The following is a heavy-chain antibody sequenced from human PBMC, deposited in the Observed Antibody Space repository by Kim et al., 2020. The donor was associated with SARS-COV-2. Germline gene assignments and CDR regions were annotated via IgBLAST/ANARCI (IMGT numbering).Heavy chain of an antibody. CDR1: GGTFSSYA. V-gene: IGHV1-69*13. CDR2: IIPIFGTA. Sequence: SVKVSCKASGGTFSSYAISWVRQAPGQGLEWMGGIIPIFGTANYAQKFQGRVTITADESTSTAYMELSSLRSEDTGVYYCARDPQLGYYDSSGLPTSYYYYGMDVWGQGTTVTVSS. CDR3: ARDPQLGYYDSSGLPTSYYYYGMDV. D-gene: IGHD3-22*01. J-gene: IGHJ6*02.